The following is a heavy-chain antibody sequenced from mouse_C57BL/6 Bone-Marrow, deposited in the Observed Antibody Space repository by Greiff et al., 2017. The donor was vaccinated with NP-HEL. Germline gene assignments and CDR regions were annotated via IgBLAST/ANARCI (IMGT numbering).Heavy chain of an antibody. CDR2: IDPNSGGT. D-gene: IGHD2-5*01. J-gene: IGHJ4*01. Sequence: VKLQESGAELVKPGASVKLSCKASGYTFTSYWMHWVKQRPGRGLEWIGRIDPNSGGTKYNEKFKSKATLTVDKPSSTAYMQLSSLTSEDSAVYYCARSGSNYFYYAMDYWGQGTSVTVSS. CDR3: ARSGSNYFYYAMDY. CDR1: GYTFTSYW. V-gene: IGHV1-72*01.